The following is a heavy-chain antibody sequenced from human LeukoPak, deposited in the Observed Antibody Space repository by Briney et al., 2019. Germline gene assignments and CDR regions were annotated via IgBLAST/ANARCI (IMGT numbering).Heavy chain of an antibody. CDR3: AKCSGYSSSWYVDYFDY. J-gene: IGHJ4*02. Sequence: SVKGRFTISRDNSKNTLYLQMNSLRAEDTAVYYCAKCSGYSSSWYVDYFDYWGQGTLVTVSS. D-gene: IGHD6-13*01. V-gene: IGHV3-23*01.